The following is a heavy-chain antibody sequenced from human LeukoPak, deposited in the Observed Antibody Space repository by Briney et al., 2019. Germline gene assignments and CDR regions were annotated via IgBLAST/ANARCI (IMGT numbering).Heavy chain of an antibody. Sequence: ASVKVSCKASGYTFTGYYMHWVRQAPGQGLEWMGWINPNSGGTNYAQKFQGRVTMTRDTSISTAYMELSRLRSEDTAVYYCARDQGILTGYSPFDYWGQGTLVTVSS. CDR2: INPNSGGT. CDR1: GYTFTGYY. D-gene: IGHD3-9*01. J-gene: IGHJ4*02. CDR3: ARDQGILTGYSPFDY. V-gene: IGHV1-2*02.